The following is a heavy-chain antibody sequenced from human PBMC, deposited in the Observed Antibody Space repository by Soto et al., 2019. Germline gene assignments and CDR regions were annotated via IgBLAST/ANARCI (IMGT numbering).Heavy chain of an antibody. CDR3: AKGRSLYCSSTSCYHRYSSGWSFDY. CDR1: GFTFSSYA. Sequence: GGSLRLSCAASGFTFSSYAMSWVRQAPGKGLEWVSAISGSGGSTYYADSVKGRFTISRDNSKNTLYLQMNGLRAEDTAVYYCAKGRSLYCSSTSCYHRYSSGWSFDYWGQGTLVTVSS. CDR2: ISGSGGST. V-gene: IGHV3-23*01. D-gene: IGHD2-2*01. J-gene: IGHJ4*02.